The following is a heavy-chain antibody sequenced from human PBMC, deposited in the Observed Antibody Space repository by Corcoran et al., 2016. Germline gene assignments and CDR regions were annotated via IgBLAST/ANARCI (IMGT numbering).Heavy chain of an antibody. CDR2: IWSDDSA. J-gene: IGHJ6*02. Sequence: EVQLVESGGGLIQPGGSLRLSCEASGFIVRGTYVSWVRQAPGKGLEWVSIIWSDDSASYADSVKGRFTMSRDNSKNMLYLQMNNLGAKETALYYCARGRIRAIANYYYGMNVWGQGTAVTVSS. D-gene: IGHD5-18*01. V-gene: IGHV3-53*01. CDR3: ARGRIRAIANYYYGMNV. CDR1: GFIVRGTY.